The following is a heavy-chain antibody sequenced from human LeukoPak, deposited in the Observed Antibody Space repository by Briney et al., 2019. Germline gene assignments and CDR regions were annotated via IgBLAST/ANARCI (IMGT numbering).Heavy chain of an antibody. Sequence: PSETLSLTCAVSGGSISSGGYSWSWIRQPPGKGLEWIGYTYHSGSTYYNPSLKSRVTISVDRSKNQFSLKLSSVTAADTAVYYCARGKYDILTGYSEGGFDYWGQGTLVTVSS. CDR3: ARGKYDILTGYSEGGFDY. CDR1: GGSISSGGYS. CDR2: TYHSGST. D-gene: IGHD3-9*01. V-gene: IGHV4-30-2*01. J-gene: IGHJ4*02.